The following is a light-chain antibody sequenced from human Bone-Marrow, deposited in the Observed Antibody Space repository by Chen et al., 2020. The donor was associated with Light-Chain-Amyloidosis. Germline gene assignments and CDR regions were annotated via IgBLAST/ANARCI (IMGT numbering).Light chain of an antibody. J-gene: IGLJ3*02. V-gene: IGLV1-44*01. CDR3: SAWDDSLNSWV. CDR1: SSNIGSAT. CDR2: RDS. Sequence: QSALTQPPSASGAPGQSVTISCSGSSSNIGSATVNWYQHLPGPAPKLLIYRDSLRPPGVPDRLSVSKSGTSASLAISGLPSGDEGDYYCSAWDDSLNSWVFGGGTRLTVL.